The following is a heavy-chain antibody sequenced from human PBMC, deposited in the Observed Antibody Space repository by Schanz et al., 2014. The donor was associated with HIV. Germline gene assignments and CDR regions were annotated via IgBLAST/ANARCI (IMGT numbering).Heavy chain of an antibody. Sequence: HGQLVESGGGVVRPGRSLRLSCTATGFPFNVYGMHWVRQAPGNGLEWVARISPDGDTQHYADSLKGRFTISRDNFKNTLDLQMDSLRPDDTAVYYCAKGYTSSSVFNLWGRGTLVTVSS. V-gene: IGHV3-30*18. CDR1: GFPFNVYG. J-gene: IGHJ2*01. CDR2: ISPDGDTQ. D-gene: IGHD6-6*01. CDR3: AKGYTSSSVFNL.